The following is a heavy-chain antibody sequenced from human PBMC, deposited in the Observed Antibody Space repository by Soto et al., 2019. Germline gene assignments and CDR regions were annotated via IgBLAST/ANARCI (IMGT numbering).Heavy chain of an antibody. J-gene: IGHJ4*02. Sequence: EGSLRLSCAASGFTFTSYAMNCVRLAPGKGLEWASAISGTGYNTYYADSVKGRFAISRDNTKNTLYLQMNSLRAEDTAVYYCAKAGFRSSWSPTYFDYWGQGTLVTVSS. V-gene: IGHV3-23*01. CDR2: ISGTGYNT. CDR3: AKAGFRSSWSPTYFDY. D-gene: IGHD6-13*01. CDR1: GFTFTSYA.